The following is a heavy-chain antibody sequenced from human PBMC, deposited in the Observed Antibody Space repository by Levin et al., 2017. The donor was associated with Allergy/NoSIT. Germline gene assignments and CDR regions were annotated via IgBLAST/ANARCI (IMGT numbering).Heavy chain of an antibody. V-gene: IGHV4-39*01. J-gene: IGHJ4*02. CDR3: ARQPSTVISGWAFDS. Sequence: SQTLSLTCTVSGGSISNTNYYWAWIRQTPGKGLEWIASIYYNENSYYNPSLQSRVTISVDTSKSQFSLRLNSVTAADTAVYYCARQPSTVISGWAFDSWGQGILVTVSS. CDR2: IYYNENS. CDR1: GGSISNTNYY. D-gene: IGHD2-21*01.